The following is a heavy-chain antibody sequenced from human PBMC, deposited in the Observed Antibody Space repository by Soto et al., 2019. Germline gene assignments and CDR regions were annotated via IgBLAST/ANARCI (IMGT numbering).Heavy chain of an antibody. Sequence: QVQLVESGGGVVQPGRSLRLSCAASGFTFSSYGMHWVRQAPGKGLEWVAVISYDGSNKYYADSVKGRFTISRDNSKNTRYLQMNSLRAEDTAVYYCAKDRIDSSGYYYVRPLDYWGQGTLVTVSS. D-gene: IGHD3-22*01. V-gene: IGHV3-30*18. CDR2: ISYDGSNK. J-gene: IGHJ4*02. CDR3: AKDRIDSSGYYYVRPLDY. CDR1: GFTFSSYG.